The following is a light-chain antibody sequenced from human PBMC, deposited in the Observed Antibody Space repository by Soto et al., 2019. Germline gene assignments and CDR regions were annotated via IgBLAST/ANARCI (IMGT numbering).Light chain of an antibody. CDR3: QQYGTSPWT. J-gene: IGKJ1*01. V-gene: IGKV3-20*01. Sequence: EIVLTHSPGTLSLSPGERATLSCRASQSVSSSYLAWYQQKPGQAPRLLIYGASSRATGIPDRFSGSGSGTDFTLTISRLEPEDFAVYYCQQYGTSPWTFGQGTNVEIK. CDR2: GAS. CDR1: QSVSSSY.